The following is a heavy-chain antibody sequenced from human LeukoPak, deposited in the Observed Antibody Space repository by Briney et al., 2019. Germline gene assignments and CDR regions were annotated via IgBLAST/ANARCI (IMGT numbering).Heavy chain of an antibody. CDR3: ASQRSYFDY. Sequence: GGSLRLSCAASEFIFSSYWMSWVRQAPGKGLEWVANIKQDGSEEYYVDSVKGRFTISRDNAKNSLYLQMNSLRAEDTAVYYCASQRSYFDYWGQGALVTVSS. V-gene: IGHV3-7*01. CDR2: IKQDGSEE. J-gene: IGHJ4*02. CDR1: EFIFSSYW.